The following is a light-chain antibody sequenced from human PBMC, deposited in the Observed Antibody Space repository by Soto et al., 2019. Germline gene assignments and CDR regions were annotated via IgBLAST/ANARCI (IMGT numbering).Light chain of an antibody. Sequence: EIVLTQSPGTLSLSPGERATLSCRASQSVSSSYLAWYQQKPGQALRLLIYGASSRATGIPDRFSGSGSGTDFTLTISRLEPEDFAVYYCQQYGSSPGITFGQGTRLEIK. CDR3: QQYGSSPGIT. J-gene: IGKJ5*01. CDR2: GAS. V-gene: IGKV3-20*01. CDR1: QSVSSSY.